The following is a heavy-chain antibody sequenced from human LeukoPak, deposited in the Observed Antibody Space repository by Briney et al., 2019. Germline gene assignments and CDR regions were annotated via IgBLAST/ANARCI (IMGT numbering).Heavy chain of an antibody. CDR3: ARGIVVVVAATQAPQDYYYGMDV. CDR1: GGSFSGYS. D-gene: IGHD2-15*01. V-gene: IGHV4-34*01. Sequence: SETLSLTCAVYGGSFSGYSWSWIRQPPGKGLEWIGEINHSGSTNYNPSLKSRVTISVDTSKNQFSLKLSSVTAADTAVYYCARGIVVVVAATQAPQDYYYGMDVWGQGTTVTVSS. J-gene: IGHJ6*02. CDR2: INHSGST.